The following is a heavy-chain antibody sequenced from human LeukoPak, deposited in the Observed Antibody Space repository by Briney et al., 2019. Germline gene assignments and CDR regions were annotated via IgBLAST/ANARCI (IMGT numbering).Heavy chain of an antibody. Sequence: GGSLRLSCAASGFTFSSYAMSWVRQAPGKGLEWVSAISGSGGSTYYADSVKGRFTISRDNSTNTLYLQMNSLRAEDTAVYYCAKDLLSGSLLYYGMDVWGQGTTVTVSS. V-gene: IGHV3-23*01. CDR3: AKDLLSGSLLYYGMDV. D-gene: IGHD3-3*01. CDR2: ISGSGGST. J-gene: IGHJ6*02. CDR1: GFTFSSYA.